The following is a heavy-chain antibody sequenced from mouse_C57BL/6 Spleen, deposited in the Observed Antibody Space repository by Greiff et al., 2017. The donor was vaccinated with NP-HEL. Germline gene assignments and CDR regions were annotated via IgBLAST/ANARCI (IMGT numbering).Heavy chain of an antibody. CDR1: GYTFTSYW. CDR3: ARRGFTTVVEGYFDY. D-gene: IGHD1-1*01. J-gene: IGHJ2*01. V-gene: IGHV1-69*01. CDR2: IDPSDSYT. Sequence: QVQLQQPGAELVMPGASVKLSCKASGYTFTSYWMHWVKQRPGQGLEWIGEIDPSDSYTNYNQKFQGKSTLTVDKSSSTAYMQLSSLTSEDSAVYYCARRGFTTVVEGYFDYWGQGTTLTVSS.